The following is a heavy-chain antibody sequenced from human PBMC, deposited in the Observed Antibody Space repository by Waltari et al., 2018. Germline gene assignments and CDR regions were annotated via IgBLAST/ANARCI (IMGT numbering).Heavy chain of an antibody. V-gene: IGHV3-53*01. J-gene: IGHJ4*02. CDR2: IYSGGST. Sequence: VQLVESGGGLIQPGGSLRLSCAASGFTVSSNYMSWVRQAPGKGLEWVSVIYSGGSTYYADSGKGRFTISRDNSKNTLYLQMNSLRAEDTAVYYCARAPTIRAAAGTFMAYFDYWGQGTLVTVSS. CDR3: ARAPTIRAAAGTFMAYFDY. CDR1: GFTVSSNY. D-gene: IGHD6-13*01.